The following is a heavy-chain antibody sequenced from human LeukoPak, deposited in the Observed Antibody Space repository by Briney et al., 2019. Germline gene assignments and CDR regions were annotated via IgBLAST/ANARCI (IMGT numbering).Heavy chain of an antibody. Sequence: GGSLRLSCAASGFTFSSYSMNWVRQAPGKGLEWVSGISDSGDYTEYADSVKGRFTISRDNSRNTLYLRMNSLRAEDTAVFYCAKKVGGTHPFDYWGQGILVTVSS. CDR2: ISDSGDYT. CDR1: GFTFSSYS. D-gene: IGHD1-7*01. J-gene: IGHJ4*02. V-gene: IGHV3-23*01. CDR3: AKKVGGTHPFDY.